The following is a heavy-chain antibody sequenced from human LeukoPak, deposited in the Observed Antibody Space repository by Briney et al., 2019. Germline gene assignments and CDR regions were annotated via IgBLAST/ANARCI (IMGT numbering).Heavy chain of an antibody. V-gene: IGHV3-23*01. D-gene: IGHD3-3*01. CDR3: ARDLTIFGVVIQFDY. J-gene: IGHJ4*02. Sequence: AGGSLRLCCAASGFALSSYAMSWVRQAPGKGLEWVSATSSSDAGTYHAESVRDRFTISRDNSKNTLYLQMNSLRAEDTAVYYCARDLTIFGVVIQFDYWGQGTLVTVSS. CDR1: GFALSSYA. CDR2: TSSSDAGT.